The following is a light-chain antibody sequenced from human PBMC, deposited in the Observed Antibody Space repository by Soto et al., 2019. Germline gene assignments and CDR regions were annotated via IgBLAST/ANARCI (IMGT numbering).Light chain of an antibody. J-gene: IGLJ3*02. CDR1: GSNIGSNF. V-gene: IGLV1-44*01. CDR2: GDH. Sequence: QSVLIQPPSASGTPGQRVTISCSGSGSNIGSNFVNWYQQVPGTAPKLLVYGDHLRLSGVPDRFSASKSGTSASLAISGLQSEDEAQYYCATWDDSQNGYWVFGGGTKLTVL. CDR3: ATWDDSQNGYWV.